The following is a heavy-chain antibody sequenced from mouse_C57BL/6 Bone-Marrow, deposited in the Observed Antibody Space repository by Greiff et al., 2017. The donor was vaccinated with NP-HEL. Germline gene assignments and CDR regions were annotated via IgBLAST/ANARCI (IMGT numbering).Heavy chain of an antibody. CDR2: ISSGGSYT. CDR3: VLDGSSSWFAY. Sequence: EVMLVESGGDLVKPGGSLKLSCAASGFTFSSYGMSWVRQTPDKRLEWVATISSGGSYTYYPDSVKGRFTISRDNAKNTLYLQMSSLKSEDTAMYYCVLDGSSSWFAYWGQGTLVTVSA. J-gene: IGHJ3*01. CDR1: GFTFSSYG. V-gene: IGHV5-6*01. D-gene: IGHD1-1*01.